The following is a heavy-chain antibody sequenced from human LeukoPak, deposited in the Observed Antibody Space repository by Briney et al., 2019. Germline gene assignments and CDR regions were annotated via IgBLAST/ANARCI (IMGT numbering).Heavy chain of an antibody. Sequence: ASVKVSCKASGYTFTGYYMHWVRQAPGQGLEWMGWINPNSGGTNYAQKFQGRVTMTRDTSISTAYMELSRLRSDDTAVYYCARDLGVLLWFGERNDNWFGPWGQGTLVTVSS. CDR3: ARDLGVLLWFGERNDNWFGP. CDR1: GYTFTGYY. CDR2: INPNSGGT. J-gene: IGHJ5*02. D-gene: IGHD3-10*01. V-gene: IGHV1-2*02.